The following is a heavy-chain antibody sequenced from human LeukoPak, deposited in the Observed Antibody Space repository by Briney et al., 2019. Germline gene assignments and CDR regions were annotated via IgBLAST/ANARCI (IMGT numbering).Heavy chain of an antibody. CDR1: GDSINNYY. V-gene: IGHV4-59*01. J-gene: IGHJ4*02. CDR3: AGDKLGADY. CDR2: ISYRGTT. Sequence: SETLSLTCTISGDSINNYYWNWIRQPPGKGLEWIGYISYRGTTSYNLSLKSRVTISIATSKNQFSLKLSSVTAADTAVYYCAGDKLGADYWGQGTLVTASS. D-gene: IGHD7-27*01.